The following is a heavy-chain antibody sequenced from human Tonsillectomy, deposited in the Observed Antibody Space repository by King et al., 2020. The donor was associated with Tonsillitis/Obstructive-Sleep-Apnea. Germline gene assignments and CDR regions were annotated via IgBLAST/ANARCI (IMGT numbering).Heavy chain of an antibody. CDR1: GGSISSSTYY. CDR2: ISYSGST. V-gene: IGHV4-39*01. Sequence: QLQESGPGLVKPSETLSLTCTVSGGSISSSTYYWGWIRQPPGKGLEWIGTISYSGSTYYNPSLKTRVTISVDTSNNQFSLKLSSLTAADTAVYYCARRVQLERRGDAFNIWGQGTMVTVSS. J-gene: IGHJ3*02. D-gene: IGHD1-1*01. CDR3: ARRVQLERRGDAFNI.